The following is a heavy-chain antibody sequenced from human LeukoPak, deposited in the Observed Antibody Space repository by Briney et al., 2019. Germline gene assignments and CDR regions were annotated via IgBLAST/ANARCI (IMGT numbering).Heavy chain of an antibody. CDR3: AREADSSGWRSLEY. D-gene: IGHD6-19*01. J-gene: IGHJ4*02. V-gene: IGHV4-4*07. CDR2: IYPSGST. Sequence: SETLSLTCTVSGGSISSYYWTWIRQAAGKGLEWIGRIYPSGSTNYSPSLRSRVTLSVDTSKNHFSLNLTSVTAADTAVYCCAREADSSGWRSLEYWGQGTLVTVSS. CDR1: GGSISSYY.